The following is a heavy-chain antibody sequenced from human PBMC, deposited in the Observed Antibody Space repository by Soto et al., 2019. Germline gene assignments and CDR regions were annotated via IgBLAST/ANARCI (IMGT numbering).Heavy chain of an antibody. CDR3: ARERVVVPATIFYYYALDV. CDR2: VKQDGSER. Sequence: GGSLRLSCAAFGFSFSDYWMSWVRQAPGKGLEWVANVKQDGSERYYMDSVKGRFTISRDNAKNSLYLQMNSLRAEDTAVYYCARERVVVPATIFYYYALDVWGQGTTVTVSS. D-gene: IGHD2-15*01. J-gene: IGHJ6*02. CDR1: GFSFSDYW. V-gene: IGHV3-7*05.